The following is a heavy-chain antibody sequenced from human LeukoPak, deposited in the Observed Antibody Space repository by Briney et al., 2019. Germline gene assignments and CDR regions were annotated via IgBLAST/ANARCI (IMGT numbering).Heavy chain of an antibody. CDR2: ISWNSGSI. CDR3: AKHRWSTLVTAYFDS. CDR1: GFTFDDYA. J-gene: IGHJ4*02. D-gene: IGHD2-21*02. Sequence: GGSLRLSCAASGFTFDDYAMHWVRQAPGKGLEWVSGISWNSGSIGYADSVKGRFTISRDNAKNTLYLQLNSLRVDDAAIYYCAKHRWSTLVTAYFDSWGQGTLVTVSS. V-gene: IGHV3-9*01.